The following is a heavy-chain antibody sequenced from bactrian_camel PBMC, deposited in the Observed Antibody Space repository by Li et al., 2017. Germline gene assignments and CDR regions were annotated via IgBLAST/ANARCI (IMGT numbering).Heavy chain of an antibody. D-gene: IGHD2*01. Sequence: QLVESGGGLVQPGGSLRLSCTTSGFTFSSYAMYWVRQAPGKGLEWVATCSSGGTTYYPDSVKGRFTISRDNAKNTLYLQMNSLKPEDTAVYYCATGLVPYCSGAYCYTQYKYRGQGTQVTVS. CDR2: CSSGGTT. J-gene: IGHJ4*01. V-gene: IGHV3S1*01. CDR1: GFTFSSYA. CDR3: ATGLVPYCSGAYCYTQYKY.